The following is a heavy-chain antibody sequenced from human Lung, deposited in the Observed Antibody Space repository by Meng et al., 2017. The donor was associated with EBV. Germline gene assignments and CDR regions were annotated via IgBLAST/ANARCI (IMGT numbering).Heavy chain of an antibody. CDR3: AKRSRIQATLEY. Sequence: QLQQSGPGIVNPSEALSRPCFVSGGSIISPDWWTWVRQSPGKGLGWLGEISHSGAVNYNPSLESRITISVDKFKYKFSLDLRFVTAADTAVYYCAKRSRIQATLEYWGPGTLVTVSS. CDR2: ISHSGAV. V-gene: IGHV4/OR15-8*01. J-gene: IGHJ4*02. D-gene: IGHD3-10*01. CDR1: GGSIISPDW.